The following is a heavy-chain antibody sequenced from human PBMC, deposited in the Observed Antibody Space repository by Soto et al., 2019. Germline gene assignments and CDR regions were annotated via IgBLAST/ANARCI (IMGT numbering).Heavy chain of an antibody. J-gene: IGHJ4*02. CDR3: AQAISRERQIDY. V-gene: IGHV1-46*01. D-gene: IGHD1-26*01. CDR1: GYTFTSYY. Sequence: ASVKVSCKASGYTFTSYYMHWVRQAPGQGLEWMGIINPSGGSTSYAQKFQGRVTMTRDTSTSTVYMELSSLRSEDTAVYYCAQAISRERQIDYWGQGTLVTVSS. CDR2: INPSGGST.